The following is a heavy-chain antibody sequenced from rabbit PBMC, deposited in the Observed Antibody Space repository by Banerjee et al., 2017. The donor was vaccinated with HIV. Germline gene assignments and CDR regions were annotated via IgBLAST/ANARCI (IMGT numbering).Heavy chain of an antibody. Sequence: QSLEESGGGLVQPEGSLTLTCKASGSDISSNAMCWVRQAPGKGLEWIACINTSSGNTVYATWAKGRLTISKTSWTTVTLQMTSLTAADTASYFCARDLAGVIGWNFNLWGPGTLVTVS. CDR3: ARDLAGVIGWNFNL. CDR1: GSDISSNA. V-gene: IGHV1S40*01. CDR2: INTSSGNT. J-gene: IGHJ4*01. D-gene: IGHD4-1*01.